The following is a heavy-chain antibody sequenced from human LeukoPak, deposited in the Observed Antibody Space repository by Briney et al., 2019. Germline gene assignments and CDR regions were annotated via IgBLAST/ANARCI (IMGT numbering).Heavy chain of an antibody. Sequence: GGSLRLSCAASGFTFSSYAMSWVRQAPGKGLEWVSAISGSGGSTYYADSVKGRFTISRDDSKNTLYLQMNSLRAEDTAVYYCAKDLTGSVPGCMDVWGQGTTVTVSS. CDR2: ISGSGGST. V-gene: IGHV3-23*01. D-gene: IGHD1-20*01. CDR1: GFTFSSYA. CDR3: AKDLTGSVPGCMDV. J-gene: IGHJ6*02.